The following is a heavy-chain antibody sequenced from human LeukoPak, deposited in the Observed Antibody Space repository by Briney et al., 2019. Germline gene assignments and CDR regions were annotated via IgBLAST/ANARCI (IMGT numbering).Heavy chain of an antibody. Sequence: DPSETLSLTCAVYGGSFSGYYWSWIRQPPGKGLEWIGEINHSGSTNYNPSLKSRVTISVDTSKNQFSLKLSSVTTADTAVYYCARGRLGYCSGGSCFSYYMDVWGKGTTVTVSS. D-gene: IGHD2-15*01. CDR1: GGSFSGYY. V-gene: IGHV4-34*01. CDR3: ARGRLGYCSGGSCFSYYMDV. J-gene: IGHJ6*03. CDR2: INHSGST.